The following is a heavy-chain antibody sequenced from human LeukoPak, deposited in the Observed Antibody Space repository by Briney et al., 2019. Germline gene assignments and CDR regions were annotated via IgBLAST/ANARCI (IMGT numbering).Heavy chain of an antibody. CDR2: ISGSGGST. V-gene: IGHV3-23*01. D-gene: IGHD3-16*02. J-gene: IGHJ4*02. Sequence: PGGSLRLSCAASGFTFSSYAMSWVRQAPGKGLEWVSAISGSGGSTYYADSVKGRFTISRDNSKNTLYLQMNSLRAEDTAVYYCAKALYVWGSYRNSYYLDYWGQGTLITVSS. CDR1: GFTFSSYA. CDR3: AKALYVWGSYRNSYYLDY.